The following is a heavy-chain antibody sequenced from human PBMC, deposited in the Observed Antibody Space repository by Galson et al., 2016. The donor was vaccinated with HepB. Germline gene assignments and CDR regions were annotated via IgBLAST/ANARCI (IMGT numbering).Heavy chain of an antibody. Sequence: SLRLSCAASGFDFSSYGMNWVRQAPGTGLEWVSSLSGTTNYVFYADSVKGRFTISRDNAKNSVYLQMNSLTAEDTAFYYCVRGVFDSWGQGTLVTVSS. J-gene: IGHJ4*02. CDR2: LSGTTNYV. CDR1: GFDFSSYG. CDR3: VRGVFDS. V-gene: IGHV3-21*01.